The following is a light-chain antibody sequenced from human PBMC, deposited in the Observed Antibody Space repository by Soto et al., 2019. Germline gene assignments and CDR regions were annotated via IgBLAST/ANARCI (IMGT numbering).Light chain of an antibody. V-gene: IGLV2-11*01. CDR3: CSYAGSYGV. CDR2: DVS. Sequence: QSALTQPRSVSASPGQSVTISCTGTSSDVGGYNYASWYQQHPGKAPELMIYDVSKRPSGVPDRFSGSKSGNTASLTISGLQAEDEADYYCCSYAGSYGVFGTGTKVTVL. CDR1: SSDVGGYNY. J-gene: IGLJ1*01.